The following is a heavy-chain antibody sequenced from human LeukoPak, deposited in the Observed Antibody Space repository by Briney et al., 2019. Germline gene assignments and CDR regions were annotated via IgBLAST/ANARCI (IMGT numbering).Heavy chain of an antibody. CDR2: IKQDGSEK. Sequence: PGGSLRLSCAASGFTFSSYWMSWVRQAPGKGLEWVANIKQDGSEKYYVDSVKGRFTISRDNAKNSVYLQMNSLRAEDTAVYYCARVSSYSYDYYYMDVWGKGTTVTVSS. J-gene: IGHJ6*03. CDR3: ARVSSYSYDYYYMDV. D-gene: IGHD5-18*01. V-gene: IGHV3-7*01. CDR1: GFTFSSYW.